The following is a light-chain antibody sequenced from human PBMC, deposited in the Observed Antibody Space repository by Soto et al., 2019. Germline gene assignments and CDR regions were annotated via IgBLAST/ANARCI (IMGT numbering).Light chain of an antibody. J-gene: IGKJ5*01. CDR2: DAY. CDR1: QGVGST. CDR3: QQRSNWPPIT. V-gene: IGKV3-15*01. Sequence: EIVMPPSPATLSVSPGERVTLSFRASQGVGSTLAWYRQQPGQAPRLLIYDAYIRATGVPARFSGSGSGTEFTLTISSLQSEDFAVYYCQQRSNWPPITFGQGTRLEIK.